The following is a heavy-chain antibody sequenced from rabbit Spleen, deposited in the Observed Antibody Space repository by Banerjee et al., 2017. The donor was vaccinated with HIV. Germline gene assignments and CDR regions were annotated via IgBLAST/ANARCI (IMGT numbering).Heavy chain of an antibody. D-gene: IGHD1-1*01. CDR2: IYGGDIGST. V-gene: IGHV1S40*01. Sequence: QSLEETGGGLVQPGGSLTLSCKASGFSFSNKAVMCWVRQAPGKGLELIACIYGGDIGSTHYASWAKGRFTTSKTSSTTVTLQMTSLTAADTATYFCARGAVGYPALNLWGQGTLVTVS. J-gene: IGHJ4*01. CDR1: GFSFSNKAV. CDR3: ARGAVGYPALNL.